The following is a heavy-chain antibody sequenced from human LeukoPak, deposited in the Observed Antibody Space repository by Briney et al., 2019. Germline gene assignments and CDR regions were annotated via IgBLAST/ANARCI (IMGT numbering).Heavy chain of an antibody. V-gene: IGHV4-59*01. D-gene: IGHD6-13*01. CDR3: AREGASSSWDHCFDY. J-gene: IGHJ4*02. CDR2: IYYSGST. Sequence: SETLSLTCTVSGGSISSYYWSWIRQPLGKGLEWIGNIYYSGSTKYNPSLKSRVTISVDTSKNQFSPKLSSVTAADTAVYYCAREGASSSWDHCFDYWGQGTLVTVSS. CDR1: GGSISSYY.